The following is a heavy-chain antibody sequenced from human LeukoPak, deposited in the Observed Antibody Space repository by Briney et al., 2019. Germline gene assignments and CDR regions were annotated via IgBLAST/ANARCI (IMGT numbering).Heavy chain of an antibody. V-gene: IGHV4-59*01. CDR3: ARTVGSSSWYHGSYFDY. CDR1: GGSISDYY. CDR2: IYYSGNT. D-gene: IGHD6-13*01. Sequence: SETLSLTCSVSGGSISDYYWSWVRLPPEKGLEWIGWIYYSGNTNYNPSLKSRVTISVDTSKNQFSLKLSSVTAADTAVYYCARTVGSSSWYHGSYFDYWGQGTLVTVSS. J-gene: IGHJ4*02.